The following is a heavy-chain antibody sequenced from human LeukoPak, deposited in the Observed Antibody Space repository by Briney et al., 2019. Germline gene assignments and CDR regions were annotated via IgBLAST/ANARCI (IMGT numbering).Heavy chain of an antibody. Sequence: YXMNWVRQAPXXXLEWXSSISSSSSYIYYADSVKGRFTISRDNAKNSLYLQMNSLRAEDTAVYYCARGPEKYSYGYFDYWGQGTLVTVSS. D-gene: IGHD5-18*01. V-gene: IGHV3-21*01. CDR3: ARGPEKYSYGYFDY. CDR2: ISSSSSYI. CDR1: YX. J-gene: IGHJ4*02.